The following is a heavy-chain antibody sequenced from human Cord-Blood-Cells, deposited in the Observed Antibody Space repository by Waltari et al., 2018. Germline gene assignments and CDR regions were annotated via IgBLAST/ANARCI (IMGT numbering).Heavy chain of an antibody. Sequence: QVQLQQWGAGLLKPSETLSLNCAVYGGSFSRYYWSWIRHPPGKGLEWIGEINHSGSTNYNPSLKSRVTISVDTSKNQFSLKLSSVTAADTAVYYCARGGITMVQGVIIAFDYWGQGTLVTVSS. D-gene: IGHD3-10*01. CDR1: GGSFSRYY. CDR3: ARGGITMVQGVIIAFDY. CDR2: INHSGST. J-gene: IGHJ4*02. V-gene: IGHV4-34*01.